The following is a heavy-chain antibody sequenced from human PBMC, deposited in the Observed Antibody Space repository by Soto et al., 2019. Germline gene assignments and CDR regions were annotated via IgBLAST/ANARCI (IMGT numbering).Heavy chain of an antibody. Sequence: SETLSLTCTVSGGSISGGGYYWSWIRQHPGKGLEWIGYIYYSGSTYYNPSLKSRVTISVDTSKNQFSLKLSSVTAADTAVYYCARVKDTMVRGVIIYYFDYWGQGTLVTVSS. D-gene: IGHD3-10*01. CDR2: IYYSGST. CDR3: ARVKDTMVRGVIIYYFDY. J-gene: IGHJ4*02. V-gene: IGHV4-31*03. CDR1: GGSISGGGYY.